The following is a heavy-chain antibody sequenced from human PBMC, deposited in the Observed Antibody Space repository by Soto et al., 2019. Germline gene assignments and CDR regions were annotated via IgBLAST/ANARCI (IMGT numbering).Heavy chain of an antibody. D-gene: IGHD3-3*01. Sequence: QVQLVESGGGVVQPGRSLRLSCAASGFTFSSCAIHWVRQAPGKGLEWVALISYDGSNKYYADSVKGRFTISRDNSKNTLYLQMNSLRAEETAVYYCARDKRDLRFLEWSYYFDYWGQGTLVTVSS. V-gene: IGHV3-30-3*01. CDR3: ARDKRDLRFLEWSYYFDY. CDR2: ISYDGSNK. J-gene: IGHJ4*02. CDR1: GFTFSSCA.